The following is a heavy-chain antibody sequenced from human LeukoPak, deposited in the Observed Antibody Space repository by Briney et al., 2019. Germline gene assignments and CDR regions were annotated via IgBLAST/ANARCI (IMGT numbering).Heavy chain of an antibody. Sequence: GGSLGLSCVASGFSFGKYWMSWVRQAPGRGLEWVANIKLDGSEKNYVDSVKGRFTISRDNTKNSLYLQMNSLRAEDTAVFYCARDQYDTWSRRGNFDSWGQGTLVIVSS. CDR2: IKLDGSEK. D-gene: IGHD3/OR15-3a*01. V-gene: IGHV3-7*03. CDR1: GFSFGKYW. CDR3: ARDQYDTWSRRGNFDS. J-gene: IGHJ4*02.